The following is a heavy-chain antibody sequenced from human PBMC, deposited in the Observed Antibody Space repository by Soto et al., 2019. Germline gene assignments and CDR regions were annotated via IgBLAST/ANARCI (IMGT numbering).Heavy chain of an antibody. J-gene: IGHJ5*02. CDR2: TYHSGTT. CDR3: AREVNSSPARGPNWFDP. D-gene: IGHD6-13*01. V-gene: IGHV4-4*02. CDR1: GDSINNSHW. Sequence: QVQLQESGPGLVQPSGTLSVTCAVSGDSINNSHWWSWVRQTPGKGLEWIGETYHSGTTNYNPSLKTRVTISIDKSKNQFSLTMNSVTAADTAVYYCAREVNSSPARGPNWFDPWGQGTLVTVSS.